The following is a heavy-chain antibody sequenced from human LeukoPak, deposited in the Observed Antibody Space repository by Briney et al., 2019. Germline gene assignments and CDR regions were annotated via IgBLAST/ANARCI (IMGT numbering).Heavy chain of an antibody. V-gene: IGHV3-11*01. Sequence: GGSLRLSCAASGFTFTDYYMSWIRQAPGKGLEWVSYISSSGSTRQYADSVKGRFTISRDNAKNSLSLQMNSLRAADTAVYYCARAPHLSRAGTGFDYWGQGTLVTVSS. CDR1: GFTFTDYY. CDR2: ISSSGSTR. J-gene: IGHJ4*02. D-gene: IGHD6-19*01. CDR3: ARAPHLSRAGTGFDY.